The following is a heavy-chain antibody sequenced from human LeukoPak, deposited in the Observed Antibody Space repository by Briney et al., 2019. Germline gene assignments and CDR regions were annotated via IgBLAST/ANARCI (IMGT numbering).Heavy chain of an antibody. CDR3: ARDPVGGSTIFDY. V-gene: IGHV4-30-2*01. Sequence: SETLSLTCAVSGDSISSDGYSWSWIRQPPGKGLEWIGYIYHSGSTYYNPSLKSRVTISVDRSKNQFSLQLSSVTPEDTAVYYCARDPVGGSTIFDYWGQGTLVTVSS. CDR2: IYHSGST. D-gene: IGHD1-26*01. CDR1: GDSISSDGYS. J-gene: IGHJ4*02.